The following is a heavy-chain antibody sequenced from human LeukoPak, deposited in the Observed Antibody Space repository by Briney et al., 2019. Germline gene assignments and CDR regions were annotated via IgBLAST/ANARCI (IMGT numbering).Heavy chain of an antibody. CDR3: AKVQGYCTNGVCSDYYYYGMDV. D-gene: IGHD2-8*01. CDR2: ISGSGGST. Sequence: GGSLRLSCAASGFTFSSYAMSWVRQAPGKGLEWVSAISGSGGSTYNADSVKGRFTISRDNSKNTLYLQMNSLRAEDTAVYYCAKVQGYCTNGVCSDYYYYGMDVWGQGTTVTVSS. V-gene: IGHV3-23*01. J-gene: IGHJ6*02. CDR1: GFTFSSYA.